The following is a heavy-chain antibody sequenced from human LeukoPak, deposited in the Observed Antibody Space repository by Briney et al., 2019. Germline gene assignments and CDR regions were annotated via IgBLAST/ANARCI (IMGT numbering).Heavy chain of an antibody. CDR1: GFTFSSYS. CDR3: ARDRWGSSYDFWSGYYLY. CDR2: ISSSSSYI. V-gene: IGHV3-21*01. J-gene: IGHJ6*02. Sequence: PGGSLRLSCAASGFTFSSYSMNWVRQAPGKGLEWVSSISSSSSYIYYADSVKGRFTISRDNAKNSLYLQMNSLRAEDTAVYYCARDRWGSSYDFWSGYYLYWGQGTTVTVSS. D-gene: IGHD3-3*01.